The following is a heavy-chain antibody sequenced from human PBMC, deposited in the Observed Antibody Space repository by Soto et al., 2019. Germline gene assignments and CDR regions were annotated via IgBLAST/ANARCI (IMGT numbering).Heavy chain of an antibody. V-gene: IGHV1-69*13. D-gene: IGHD6-19*01. CDR2: IIPSFGTA. CDR3: ARGRRGVAVAPASYYYYGMDV. J-gene: IGHJ6*02. Sequence: SVKVSCKASGGTFSSYAISWVRQAPGQGLEWMGGIIPSFGTANYAQKFQGKVTITADESTRTAYMELSSLRSEDTAVYYCARGRRGVAVAPASYYYYGMDVWGQGTTVTVSS. CDR1: GGTFSSYA.